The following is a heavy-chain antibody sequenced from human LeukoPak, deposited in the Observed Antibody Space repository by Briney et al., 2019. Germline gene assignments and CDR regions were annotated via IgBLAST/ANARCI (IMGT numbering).Heavy chain of an antibody. D-gene: IGHD6-13*01. CDR2: ISWNSGSI. V-gene: IGHV3-9*01. CDR3: AKDSRYSSSSRFDP. CDR1: GFTFDDYA. J-gene: IGHJ5*02. Sequence: GGPLRLSCAASGFTFDDYAMHWVRQAPGKGLEWVSGISWNSGSIGYADSVKGRFTISRDNAKNSLYLQMNSLRAEDTALYYCAKDSRYSSSSRFDPWGQGTLVTVSS.